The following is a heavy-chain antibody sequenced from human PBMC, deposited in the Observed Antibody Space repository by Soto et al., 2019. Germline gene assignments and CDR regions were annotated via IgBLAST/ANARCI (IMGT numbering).Heavy chain of an antibody. J-gene: IGHJ6*02. CDR2: INIGSGNT. CDR1: GYAFSSYA. Sequence: QVQLVQSGAEEKKPGASVKVSCKASGYAFSSYAMHWVRQAPGQRLEWMGWINIGSGNTEYSQNFQDRIIITRDTPARTVYMELSGLRSEDTAVYYCARDGGDCGYRLAYYYYIGMDVWGQGTTVTVSS. D-gene: IGHD2-21*02. V-gene: IGHV1-3*05. CDR3: ARDGGDCGYRLAYYYYIGMDV.